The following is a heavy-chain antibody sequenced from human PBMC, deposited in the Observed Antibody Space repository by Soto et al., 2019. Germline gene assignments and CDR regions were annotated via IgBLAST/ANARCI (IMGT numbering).Heavy chain of an antibody. V-gene: IGHV5-51*01. J-gene: IGHJ4*02. Sequence: PGESRKISCRGSGYDFNTNWFGWVRQLPGRGLEWVGIMYPGDSDTRYNPSLQGHVTLSVDVTVSTAFLQWRSLETSDTGMYFCARLPRDCNKTSCYYADHWGQGTQVTVSS. D-gene: IGHD3-3*01. CDR2: MYPGDSDT. CDR1: GYDFNTNW. CDR3: ARLPRDCNKTSCYYADH.